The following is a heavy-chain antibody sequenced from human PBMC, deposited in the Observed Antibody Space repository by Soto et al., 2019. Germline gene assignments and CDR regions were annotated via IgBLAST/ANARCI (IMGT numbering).Heavy chain of an antibody. CDR3: ARRGDYYDSSGDAFDI. Sequence: ASETLSLTCAVYGGSFSDYYWSWIRQPPGKGLEWIGEINLSGGTKYNPSLKSRVTISVDTSKNQFSLNLSSVTAADTAVYYCARRGDYYDSSGDAFDIWGQGTMVTVSS. V-gene: IGHV4-34*01. J-gene: IGHJ3*02. CDR1: GGSFSDYY. D-gene: IGHD3-22*01. CDR2: INLSGGT.